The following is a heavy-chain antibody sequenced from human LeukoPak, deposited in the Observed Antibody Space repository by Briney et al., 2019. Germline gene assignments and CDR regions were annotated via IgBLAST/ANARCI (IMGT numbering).Heavy chain of an antibody. V-gene: IGHV4-4*07. CDR2: IYTSGST. J-gene: IGHJ1*01. Sequence: SETLSLTCTVSGGSISSYYWSWIRQPAGKGLEWIGRIYTSGSTNYNPSLKSRVTMSVDTSKNQFSLKLSSVTAADTAVYYCARDRYIAAAGTVVQHWGQGTLVTVSS. CDR3: ARDRYIAAAGTVVQH. CDR1: GGSISSYY. D-gene: IGHD6-13*01.